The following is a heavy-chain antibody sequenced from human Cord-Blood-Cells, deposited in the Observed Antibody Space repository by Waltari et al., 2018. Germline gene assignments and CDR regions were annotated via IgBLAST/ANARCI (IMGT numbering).Heavy chain of an antibody. D-gene: IGHD2-15*01. V-gene: IGHV4-34*01. CDR1: GGSFSGYY. Sequence: QVQLQQWGAGLLKPSETLSLTCAVYGGSFSGYYWSWIRQPPGKGLEWIGEINHSGSTNYNPSLKSRVTISVDTSKNQFSLKLSSVTAADTAVYYCARGTGGGNPYFDYWGQGTLVTVSS. CDR2: INHSGST. J-gene: IGHJ4*02. CDR3: ARGTGGGNPYFDY.